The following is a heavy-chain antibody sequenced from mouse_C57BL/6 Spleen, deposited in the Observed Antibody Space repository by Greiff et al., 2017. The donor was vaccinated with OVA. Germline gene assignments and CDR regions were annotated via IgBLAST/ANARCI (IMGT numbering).Heavy chain of an antibody. V-gene: IGHV1-69*01. D-gene: IGHD1-1*01. CDR2: IDPSDSYT. J-gene: IGHJ2*01. CDR3: ARAPNYYGSSYYFDY. Sequence: VQLQQPGAELVMPGASVELSCKASGYTFTSYWMHWVKQRPGQGLEWIGEIDPSDSYTNYNQKFKGKSTLTVDKSSSTAYMQLSSLTSEDSAVYYCARAPNYYGSSYYFDYWGQGTTLTVSS. CDR1: GYTFTSYW.